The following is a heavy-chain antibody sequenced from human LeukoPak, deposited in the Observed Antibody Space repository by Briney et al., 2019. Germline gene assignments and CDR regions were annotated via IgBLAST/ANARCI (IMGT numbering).Heavy chain of an antibody. D-gene: IGHD6-13*01. CDR2: MYYTGST. CDR1: GGSINSYY. CDR3: ARETPSSSWSHFDY. V-gene: IGHV4-59*01. J-gene: IGHJ4*02. Sequence: PSETLSLXCTVSGGSINSYYWSWIRQPPGKGLEWIGYMYYTGSTNYNPSLKSRVTISVDTSKNQFSLKLSSVTAADTAVYYCARETPSSSWSHFDYWGQGTPVTVSS.